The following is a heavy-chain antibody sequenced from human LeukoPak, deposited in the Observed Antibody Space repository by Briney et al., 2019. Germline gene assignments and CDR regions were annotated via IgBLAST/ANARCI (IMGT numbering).Heavy chain of an antibody. J-gene: IGHJ5*02. V-gene: IGHV4-59*01. CDR2: IYYSGST. Sequence: SETLSLTCTVSGGSISSYYWSWIRQPPGKGLEWIGYIYYSGSTNYNPSLKSRVTISVDTSKNQFSLKLSSVTAADTAVYYCARGGGSWSLNWFDPWGQGTLVTGSS. CDR3: ARGGGSWSLNWFDP. CDR1: GGSISSYY. D-gene: IGHD6-13*01.